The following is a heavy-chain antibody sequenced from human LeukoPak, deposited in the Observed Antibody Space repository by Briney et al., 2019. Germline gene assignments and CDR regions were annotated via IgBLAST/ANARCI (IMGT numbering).Heavy chain of an antibody. CDR1: GGSMSGQF. Sequence: SETLSLTCTFSGGSMSGQFWSWFRQPPGKGLEWIGYVHSSGSTNYNPSLKSRVTISVDTSKNQFSLKLSSVTAADTAVYYCARHREMATIRESYFDYWGQGTLVTVSS. CDR3: ARHREMATIRESYFDY. V-gene: IGHV4-59*08. J-gene: IGHJ4*02. D-gene: IGHD5-24*01. CDR2: VHSSGST.